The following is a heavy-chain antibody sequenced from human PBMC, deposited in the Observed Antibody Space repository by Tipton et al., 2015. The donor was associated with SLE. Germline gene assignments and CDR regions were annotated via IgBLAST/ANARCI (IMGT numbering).Heavy chain of an antibody. CDR3: ARVDQHDY. V-gene: IGHV1-69*18. CDR1: GGPLSTFT. Sequence: QLVQSGAEVKKPGSSVKVSCKASGGPLSTFTVNWVRQAPGQGLEWMGSIISVFGTPNYAQKIQGSVTITADEATSTAFMELSRVSSEGTGVYYCARVDQHDYWGQRTLAIASS. J-gene: IGHJ4*02. D-gene: IGHD3-9*01. CDR2: IISVFGTP.